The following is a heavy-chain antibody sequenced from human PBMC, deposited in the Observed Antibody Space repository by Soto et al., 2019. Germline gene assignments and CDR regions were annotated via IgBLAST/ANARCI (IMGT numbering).Heavy chain of an antibody. CDR2: IIPVFGTT. V-gene: IGHV1-69*18. CDR3: ARDGGFGELKY. CDR1: GDTFSGYP. Sequence: QVQLAQSGAELKKPGSSVKVSCKASGDTFSGYPINWVRQAPGEGLEWMGRIIPVFGTTNDAQRFEGRVTFTAGESTNTAYMEWRGLLSEDTAVYYCARDGGFGELKYWGPGTLVTVSS. J-gene: IGHJ4*02. D-gene: IGHD3-10*01.